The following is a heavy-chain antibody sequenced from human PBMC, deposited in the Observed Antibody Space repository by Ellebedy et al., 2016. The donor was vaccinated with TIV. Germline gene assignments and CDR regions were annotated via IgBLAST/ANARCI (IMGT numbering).Heavy chain of an antibody. CDR3: ARNRVIFTFEKSYFDL. CDR2: IYNTGST. CDR1: GGSISGSTYY. D-gene: IGHD3-16*01. Sequence: SETLSLTCTVSGGSISGSTYYWGWIRQPPGKGLEWIGTIYNTGSTYYNPSLPSRVTISVDTSKNQFSLNLRSVTAADTAMYYCARNRVIFTFEKSYFDLWGRGTLVTVSS. J-gene: IGHJ2*01. V-gene: IGHV4-39*01.